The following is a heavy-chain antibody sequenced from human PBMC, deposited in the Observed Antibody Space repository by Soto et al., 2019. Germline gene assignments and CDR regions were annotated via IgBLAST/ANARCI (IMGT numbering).Heavy chain of an antibody. V-gene: IGHV3-23*01. CDR2: ISGSGGST. CDR3: AKDHRVYSYDRSGYEGWYFDL. CDR1: GFTFSSYA. Sequence: EVQLLESGGGLVQPGGSLRLSCAASGFTFSSYAMSWVRQAPGKGLEWVSAISGSGGSTYYADSVKGRFTISRDNSKNTLYLKRNSLRAEDTALYSWAKDHRVYSYDRSGYEGWYFDLWGRGTMVTVSS. D-gene: IGHD3-22*01. J-gene: IGHJ2*01.